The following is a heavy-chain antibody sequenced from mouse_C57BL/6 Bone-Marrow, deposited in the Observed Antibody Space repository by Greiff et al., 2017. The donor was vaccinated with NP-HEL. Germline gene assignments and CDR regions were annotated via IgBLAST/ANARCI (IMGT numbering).Heavy chain of an antibody. Sequence: QVQLKQSGAELVKPGASVKLSCKASGYTFTSYWMDWVKQRPGQGLEWIGNIYPSDGDTHYNQKFKDKATLTVDKSSSTAYMQLSSLTSEDSAVNYGAREGNYDYWGQGTTLTVSS. CDR3: AREGNYDY. CDR1: GYTFTSYW. J-gene: IGHJ2*01. CDR2: IYPSDGDT. V-gene: IGHV1-61*01.